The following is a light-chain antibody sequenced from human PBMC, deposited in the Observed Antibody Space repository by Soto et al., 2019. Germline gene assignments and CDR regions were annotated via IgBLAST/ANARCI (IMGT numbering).Light chain of an antibody. V-gene: IGKV3-11*01. J-gene: IGKJ5*01. CDR3: QQRSNWPPPIT. CDR1: QSVSSY. CDR2: DAS. Sequence: EILLTQSPATLSLSPGERATLSCRASQSVSSYLACYQQKPGQAPRLLIYDASNRATGIPARFSGSGSGTDFTLTISSLEPEDFAVYYCQQRSNWPPPITFGQGTRLEIK.